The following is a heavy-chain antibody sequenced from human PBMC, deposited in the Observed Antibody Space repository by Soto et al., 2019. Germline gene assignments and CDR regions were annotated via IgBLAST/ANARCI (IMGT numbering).Heavy chain of an antibody. CDR1: GYTFTSYA. CDR3: ARVGGYGDYALDY. CDR2: INAGNGNT. J-gene: IGHJ4*02. V-gene: IGHV1-3*01. D-gene: IGHD4-17*01. Sequence: WASVKVSCKASGYTFTSYAMHWVRQAPGQRLEWMGWINAGNGNTKYSQKFQGRVTITRDTSASTAYMELSSLRPEDTAVYYCARVGGYGDYALDYWGQGTLVTVSS.